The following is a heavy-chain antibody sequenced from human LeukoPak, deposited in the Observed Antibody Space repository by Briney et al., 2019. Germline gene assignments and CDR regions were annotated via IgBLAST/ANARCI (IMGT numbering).Heavy chain of an antibody. V-gene: IGHV3-15*01. D-gene: IGHD5-24*01. CDR3: TTGQFFSFDY. CDR2: IKSKTDGGTT. CDR1: GFTFSNAW. Sequence: GGSLRLSGTASGFTFSNAWMSWGRQAPGKGVEWVGRIKSKTDGGTTDYAAPGKGRFSISRDDSKNTLYLQMNRLKTENTAVYYCTTGQFFSFDYWGQGNLVTVSS. J-gene: IGHJ4*02.